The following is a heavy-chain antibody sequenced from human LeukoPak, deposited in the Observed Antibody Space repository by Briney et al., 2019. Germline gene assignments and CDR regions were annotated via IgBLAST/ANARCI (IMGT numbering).Heavy chain of an antibody. CDR1: GFAFSNYW. J-gene: IGHJ4*02. D-gene: IGHD3-10*01. Sequence: GGSLRLSCAVSGFAFSNYWMTWVRQAPGKGLEWVANIKQDGSDKYYVDSVKGRFTISRDNAKNSLYLQMNSLRVEDTAVYYCVSTGSLLDYRGQGVLVTVSS. V-gene: IGHV3-7*01. CDR2: IKQDGSDK. CDR3: VSTGSLLDY.